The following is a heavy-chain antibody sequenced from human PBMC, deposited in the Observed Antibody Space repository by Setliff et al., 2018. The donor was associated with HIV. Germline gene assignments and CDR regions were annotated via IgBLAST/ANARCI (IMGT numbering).Heavy chain of an antibody. CDR1: GFTFTNAW. CDR2: MKSKTDGETE. V-gene: IGHV3-15*01. J-gene: IGHJ4*02. D-gene: IGHD3-10*01. CDR3: TTAVAQNWYGSGNEKY. Sequence: GGSLRLSCAASGFTFTNAWMSWVRQAPGEELEWVGRMKSKTDGETEDYAAPVKGRFTISRDDSRSTLYLQMNSLITEDTALYYCTTAVAQNWYGSGNEKYWGQGTLVTVSS.